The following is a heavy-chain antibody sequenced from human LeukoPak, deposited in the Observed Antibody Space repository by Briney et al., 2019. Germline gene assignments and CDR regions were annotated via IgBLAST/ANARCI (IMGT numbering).Heavy chain of an antibody. V-gene: IGHV1-2*04. CDR2: INPNSGGT. J-gene: IGHJ4*02. Sequence: ASVKVSCKASGYTFTGYYMHWVRQAPGQGLEWMGWINPNSGGTNYAQKFQGWVTMTRDTSISTAYMELSRLRSDDTAVYYCAREKLWYSYGPFDYWGQGTLVTVSS. CDR1: GYTFTGYY. CDR3: AREKLWYSYGPFDY. D-gene: IGHD5-18*01.